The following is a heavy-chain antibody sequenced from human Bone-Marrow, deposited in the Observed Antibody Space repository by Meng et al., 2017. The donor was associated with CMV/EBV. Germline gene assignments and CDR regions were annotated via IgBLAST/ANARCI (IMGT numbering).Heavy chain of an antibody. CDR1: GYTFTSYG. Sequence: ASVKVSCKASGYTFTSYGISWVRQAPGQGREWMGWISAYNGNTNYAQKLQGRVTMTTDTSTSTAYMELSSLRSEDTAVYCCAREARSGSVYVDYWGQGTVVTVSS. J-gene: IGHJ4*02. CDR3: AREARSGSVYVDY. V-gene: IGHV1-18*01. D-gene: IGHD3-10*01. CDR2: ISAYNGNT.